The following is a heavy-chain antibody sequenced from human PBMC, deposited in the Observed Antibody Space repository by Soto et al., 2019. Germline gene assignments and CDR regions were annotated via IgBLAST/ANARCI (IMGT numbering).Heavy chain of an antibody. V-gene: IGHV1-69*04. CDR1: GGTFSSYT. CDR2: IIPILGIA. CDR3: ARDRRDYGDYVW. J-gene: IGHJ4*02. D-gene: IGHD4-17*01. Sequence: SVKVSCKASGGTFSSYTISWVRQAPGQGLEWMGRIIPILGIANYAQKFQGRVTITADKSTSTAYMELSSLRSEDTDVYYCARDRRDYGDYVWWGQGTLVTVSS.